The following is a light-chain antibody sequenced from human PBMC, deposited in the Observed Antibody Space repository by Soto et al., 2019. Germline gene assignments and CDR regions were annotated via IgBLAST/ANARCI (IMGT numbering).Light chain of an antibody. CDR1: QSVSTY. CDR3: MQRSNWPFT. V-gene: IGKV3-11*01. Sequence: EIVLTQSPATLSSSPGERATLSCRASQSVSTYLAWYQQKPGQTPRLLLYDASNRATAIPARFSGSGSATDFTLTISRLQPEDFAAYYCMQRSNWPFTFGAGTKVDI. CDR2: DAS. J-gene: IGKJ3*01.